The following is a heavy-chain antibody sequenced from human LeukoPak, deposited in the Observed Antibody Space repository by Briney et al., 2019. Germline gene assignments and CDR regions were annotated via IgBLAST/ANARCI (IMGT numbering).Heavy chain of an antibody. CDR2: IYTSGST. V-gene: IGHV4-61*02. Sequence: SETLSLTCTVSGGSISSGSYYWSWIRQPAGKGLEWIGRIYTSGSTNYNPSLKSRVTISVDTSKNQFSLKLSSVTAADTAVYYCARRPRVVIDLYYYYYMDVWGKGTTVTVSS. J-gene: IGHJ6*03. D-gene: IGHD3-3*01. CDR1: GGSISSGSYY. CDR3: ARRPRVVIDLYYYYYMDV.